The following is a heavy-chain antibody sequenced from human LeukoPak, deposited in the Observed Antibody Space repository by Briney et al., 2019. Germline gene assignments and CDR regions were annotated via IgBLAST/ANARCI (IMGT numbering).Heavy chain of an antibody. D-gene: IGHD6-13*01. J-gene: IGHJ4*02. V-gene: IGHV3-33*01. CDR1: GFTFSSYG. CDR2: IWYDGSNK. Sequence: GGSLRLSCAASGFTFSSYGMHWVRQAPGKGLEWVAVIWYDGSNKYYADSVKGRFTISRDNSKNTLYLQMNSLRAEDTAVYYCARDLFVAAAGLFDYWGQGTLVTVSS. CDR3: ARDLFVAAAGLFDY.